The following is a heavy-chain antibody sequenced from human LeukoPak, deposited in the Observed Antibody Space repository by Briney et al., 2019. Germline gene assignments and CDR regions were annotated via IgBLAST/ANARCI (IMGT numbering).Heavy chain of an antibody. J-gene: IGHJ4*02. CDR1: GFPFSIYA. V-gene: IGHV3-74*01. CDR3: ARVPVGSYSFDY. CDR2: INTDGSNT. D-gene: IGHD1-26*01. Sequence: PGGSLSLSCAASGFPFSIYAMSWVRQAPGKGRGWVSRINTDGSNTSYVDSVKGRFTISRDNTKNTLFLQMNSLRAEDTAVYYCARVPVGSYSFDYWGQGTLVTVSS.